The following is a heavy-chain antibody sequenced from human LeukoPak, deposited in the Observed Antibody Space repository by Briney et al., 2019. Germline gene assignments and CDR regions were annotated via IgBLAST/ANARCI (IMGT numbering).Heavy chain of an antibody. CDR3: ARYILTVTGYWYFDL. Sequence: SETLSLTCTVSSGSMNNHYWSWIRQPPGKGLEWVGYIYYSGSTNYNPSLKSRVTISVDTSKNQFSLSLNSVTAADTAVYFCARYILTVTGYWYFDLWGRGTLVTVSS. CDR1: SGSMNNHY. V-gene: IGHV4-59*08. CDR2: IYYSGST. J-gene: IGHJ2*01. D-gene: IGHD3-9*01.